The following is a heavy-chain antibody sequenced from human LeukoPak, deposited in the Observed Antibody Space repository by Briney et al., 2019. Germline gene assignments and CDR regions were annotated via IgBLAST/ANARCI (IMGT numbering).Heavy chain of an antibody. CDR3: ARDSSGYQ. V-gene: IGHV3-7*01. D-gene: IGHD3-22*01. Sequence: PGGSLRLSCAASGFTFSTYWMSWVRQAPGKGLEWVANIKEDGSEKYYGDSVKGRFTISRDNAKDSLYLQMNSLRAEDTAVYYCARDSSGYQWGQGTLVTVSS. CDR1: GFTFSTYW. J-gene: IGHJ4*02. CDR2: IKEDGSEK.